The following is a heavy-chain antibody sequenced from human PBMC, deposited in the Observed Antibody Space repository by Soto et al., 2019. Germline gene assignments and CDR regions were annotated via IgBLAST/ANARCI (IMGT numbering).Heavy chain of an antibody. V-gene: IGHV3-48*03. CDR1: GFTCSSYE. D-gene: IGHD3-22*01. J-gene: IGHJ3*02. Sequence: GGSLRLSCAASGFTCSSYEMNWVRQAPGKGLEWVSYISSSGSTIYYADSVKGRFTISRDDAKNSLYLQMNSLRAEDTAVYYCARDRAYYYDSSSYSHAFQSWRQGTMVTVSS. CDR3: ARDRAYYYDSSSYSHAFQS. CDR2: ISSSGSTI.